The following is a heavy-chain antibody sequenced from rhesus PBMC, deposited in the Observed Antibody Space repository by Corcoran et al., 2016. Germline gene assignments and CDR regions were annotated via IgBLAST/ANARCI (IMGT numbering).Heavy chain of an antibody. D-gene: IGHD4-23*01. CDR1: GASISSNW. J-gene: IGHJ6*01. Sequence: QVQLQESGPGLVKPSETLSLTCTVSGASISSNWGSWIRQPPGKGLEWIGEINGNSGSTNYNPSLKSRVTISKDASKNQFSLKLSSVTAADTAVYYCARDLKYSNYYGLDSWGQGVVVTVSS. V-gene: IGHV4-80*01. CDR2: INGNSGST. CDR3: ARDLKYSNYYGLDS.